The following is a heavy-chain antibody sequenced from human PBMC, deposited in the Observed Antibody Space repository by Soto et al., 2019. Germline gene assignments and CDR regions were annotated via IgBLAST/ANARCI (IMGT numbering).Heavy chain of an antibody. CDR3: AKDRGWFRELLPESAGIYFDY. D-gene: IGHD3-10*01. J-gene: IGHJ4*02. Sequence: QVQLVESGGGVVQPGRSLRLSCAASGFTFSSYGMHWVRQAPGKGLEWVAVISYDGSNKYYADSVKGRFTISRDNSKNTLYLQMNGLRAEDTAVYYCAKDRGWFRELLPESAGIYFDYWGQGTLVTVSS. V-gene: IGHV3-30*18. CDR1: GFTFSSYG. CDR2: ISYDGSNK.